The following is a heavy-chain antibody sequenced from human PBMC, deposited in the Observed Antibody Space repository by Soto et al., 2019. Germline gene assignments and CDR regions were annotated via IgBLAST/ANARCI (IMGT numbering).Heavy chain of an antibody. CDR3: ARDAPPVLRFLEWFVPHAFDI. J-gene: IGHJ3*02. V-gene: IGHV3-7*01. Sequence: GGSLRLSCAASGFTFSSYWMSWVRQAPGKGLEWVANIKQDGSEKYYVDSVKGRFTISRDNAKNSLYLQMNSLRAEDTAVYYCARDAPPVLRFLEWFVPHAFDIWGQGTMVTVSS. CDR2: IKQDGSEK. D-gene: IGHD3-3*01. CDR1: GFTFSSYW.